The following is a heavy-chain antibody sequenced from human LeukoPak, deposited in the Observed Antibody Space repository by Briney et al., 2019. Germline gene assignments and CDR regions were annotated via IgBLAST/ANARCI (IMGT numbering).Heavy chain of an antibody. CDR2: IYHSGST. Sequence: SQTLSLTCTVSGGSISSGGYYWSWIRQPPGKGLEWIGYIYHSGSTYYNPSLKSRVTMSVDTSKNQFSLKLSSVTAADTAVYYCARDGEVPAAISWERDGYYMDVWGKGTTVTVSS. J-gene: IGHJ6*03. V-gene: IGHV4-30-2*01. CDR1: GGSISSGGYY. D-gene: IGHD2-2*02. CDR3: ARDGEVPAAISWERDGYYMDV.